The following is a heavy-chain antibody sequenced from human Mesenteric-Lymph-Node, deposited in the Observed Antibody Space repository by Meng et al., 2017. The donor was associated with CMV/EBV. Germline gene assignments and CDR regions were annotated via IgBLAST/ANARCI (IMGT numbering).Heavy chain of an antibody. CDR2: ISAYNGNT. D-gene: IGHD4-17*01. Sequence: SCKASGYTFTNYYLHWVRLAPGQGLEWMGWISAYNGNTNYAQKLQGRVTMTTDTSTSTAYMELRSLRSDDTAVYYCAREKSYGDYVHYWGQGTLVTVSS. CDR3: AREKSYGDYVHY. CDR1: GYTFTNYY. J-gene: IGHJ4*02. V-gene: IGHV1-18*04.